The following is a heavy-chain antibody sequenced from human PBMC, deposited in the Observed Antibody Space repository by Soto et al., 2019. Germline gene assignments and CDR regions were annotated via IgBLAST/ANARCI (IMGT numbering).Heavy chain of an antibody. V-gene: IGHV3-66*01. CDR2: IYSGGST. D-gene: IGHD6-19*01. Sequence: EVQLVESGGDLVQPGGSLRLSCAASGFTVSSNYMNWVRQAPGKGLEWVSVIYSGGSTYYADSVKGRFTISRDNSKNTLYLQMNSLRAEDTAVYYCARSWAVAGSYDYWGQGTLVTVSS. CDR1: GFTVSSNY. J-gene: IGHJ4*02. CDR3: ARSWAVAGSYDY.